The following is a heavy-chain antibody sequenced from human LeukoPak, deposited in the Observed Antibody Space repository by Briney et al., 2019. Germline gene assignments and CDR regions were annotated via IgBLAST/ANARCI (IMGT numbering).Heavy chain of an antibody. J-gene: IGHJ4*02. CDR2: INQDGSEK. CDR3: ARERDGRFFDY. D-gene: IGHD5-24*01. Sequence: QAAGSLRLSCEVSGLIFRSYWMSWVRQAPGKGLEWVANINQDGSEKYFVDSVRGRFTISRDNAKNSLHLQMNTLRAEDTAVYYCARERDGRFFDYWGQGTLVSVSS. V-gene: IGHV3-7*01. CDR1: GLIFRSYW.